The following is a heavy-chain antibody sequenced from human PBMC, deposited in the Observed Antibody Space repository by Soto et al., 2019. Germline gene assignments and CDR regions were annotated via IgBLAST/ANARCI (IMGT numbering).Heavy chain of an antibody. CDR3: ATRLTGDNFDY. D-gene: IGHD3-9*01. V-gene: IGHV1-69*04. CDR1: GGTFISYA. Sequence: SVKDSCKASGGTFISYASSWVRQAPGQGLEWMGRIIPILGIANYAQKFQGRVTITADKSTSTAYMELSSLRSEDTAVYYCATRLTGDNFDYWGQGTLVTVSS. J-gene: IGHJ4*02. CDR2: IIPILGIA.